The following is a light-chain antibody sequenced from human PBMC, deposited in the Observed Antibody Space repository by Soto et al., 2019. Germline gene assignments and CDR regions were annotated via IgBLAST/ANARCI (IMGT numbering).Light chain of an antibody. Sequence: QSVLTQPASVSGSPGQSITISCTGTSSDVGGFNYVSWYQQHPGKAPKLMIYDVTNRPSGVSYRFSGSKSGNTASLTISGLKAEDEADYYCNSYTSSSTYVFGTGTKVPVL. J-gene: IGLJ1*01. V-gene: IGLV2-14*03. CDR1: SSDVGGFNY. CDR2: DVT. CDR3: NSYTSSSTYV.